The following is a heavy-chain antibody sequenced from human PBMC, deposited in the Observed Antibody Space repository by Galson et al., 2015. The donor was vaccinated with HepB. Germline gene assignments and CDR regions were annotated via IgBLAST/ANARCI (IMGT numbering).Heavy chain of an antibody. Sequence: TLSLTCTVSGGSISGYYWSWIRQPAGKGLEWIGRIHTSGSTNYNPSLKSRVTMSVDTSKNQFSLRLSSVTAADTAVYYCAREGDFWSGYPYHYYYYMDVWDKGTTVTVSS. CDR1: GGSISGYY. D-gene: IGHD3-3*01. CDR3: AREGDFWSGYPYHYYYYMDV. CDR2: IHTSGST. J-gene: IGHJ6*03. V-gene: IGHV4-4*07.